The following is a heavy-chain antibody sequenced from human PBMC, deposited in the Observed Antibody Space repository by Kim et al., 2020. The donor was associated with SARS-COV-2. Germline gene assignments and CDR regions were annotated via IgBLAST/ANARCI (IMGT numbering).Heavy chain of an antibody. CDR3: TTHLDMSPMQAYYFDY. Sequence: GGSLRLSCAGSGFTFSPTWMSWVRQAPGKGLEWVGRIKSVGSGGTTDYAPPVKGRFSVSRDDSKNTLYLQMNSLRTEDTAVYYCTTHLDMSPMQAYYFDYWGQGALVTVSS. CDR1: GFTFSPTW. CDR2: IKSVGSGGTT. J-gene: IGHJ4*02. D-gene: IGHD3-9*01. V-gene: IGHV3-15*01.